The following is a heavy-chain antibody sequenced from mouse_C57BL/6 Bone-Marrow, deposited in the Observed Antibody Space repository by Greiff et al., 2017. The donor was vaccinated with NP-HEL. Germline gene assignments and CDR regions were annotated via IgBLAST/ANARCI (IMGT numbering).Heavy chain of an antibody. J-gene: IGHJ4*01. CDR2: ISYSGST. D-gene: IGHD2-5*01. Sequence: EVKLVESGPGLAKPSQTLSLTCSVPGYSITSDYWNWIRKFPGNKLEYMGYISYSGSTYYNPSLKSRISITRDTSKNQYYLQLNSVTTEDTATYYCARSYSNYDYAMDYWGQGTSVTVSS. CDR3: ARSYSNYDYAMDY. CDR1: GYSITSDY. V-gene: IGHV3-8*01.